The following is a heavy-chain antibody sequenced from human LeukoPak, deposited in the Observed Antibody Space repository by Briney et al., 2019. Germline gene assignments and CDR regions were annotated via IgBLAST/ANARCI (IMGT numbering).Heavy chain of an antibody. CDR1: GFTFSNAW. CDR3: TTDLRYFDRTGFAFDV. J-gene: IGHJ3*01. V-gene: IGHV3-15*01. Sequence: PGGSLRLSCAASGFTFSNAWMSWVRQAPGKGLEWVGRIKSKTDGGTTDYVAPVKGRFTISRDDVKNTLYLQMNSLKTDDTAVYYCTTDLRYFDRTGFAFDVWGQGTLVTVSS. CDR2: IKSKTDGGTT. D-gene: IGHD3-9*01.